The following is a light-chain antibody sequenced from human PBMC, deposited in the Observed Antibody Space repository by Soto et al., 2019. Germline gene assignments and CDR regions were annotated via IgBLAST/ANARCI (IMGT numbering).Light chain of an antibody. V-gene: IGKV3-20*01. CDR3: QRYGSSRPWT. CDR2: GAS. CDR1: QSVSSNY. J-gene: IGKJ1*01. Sequence: EVGLTQSPGTLSLSPGERATLSCRVSQSVSSNYLAWYQQKPGQAPRLLIYGASSRATGVPDRFSGSGSGTDFTLTISRLEPADFAVYYCQRYGSSRPWTFGQGTKVDIK.